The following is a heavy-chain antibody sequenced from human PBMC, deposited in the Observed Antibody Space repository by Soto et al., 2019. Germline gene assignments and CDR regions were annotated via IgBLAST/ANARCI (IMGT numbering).Heavy chain of an antibody. CDR1: GDTFTIFA. CDR3: ARARGFGVVTISSALDI. Sequence: GASVKVSCKASGDTFTIFAISWVRQAPGQGLEWMGGIIPTIGTTNYAQRFQGRITITGDESTSTAYMELSSLRSEDTAVYYCARARGFGVVTISSALDIWGQGTMVT. V-gene: IGHV1-69*13. J-gene: IGHJ3*02. D-gene: IGHD3-3*01. CDR2: IIPTIGTT.